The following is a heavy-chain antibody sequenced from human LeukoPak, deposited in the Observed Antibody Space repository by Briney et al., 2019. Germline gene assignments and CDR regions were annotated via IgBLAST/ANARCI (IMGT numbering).Heavy chain of an antibody. CDR3: ARRKHKRTWYDHPYEAMTGTQIGGMDV. CDR2: INPNSGDT. CDR1: GYTFTAYY. J-gene: IGHJ6*02. Sequence: GASVKVSCKASGYTFTAYYMHWVRQAPGQGLEWMGWINPNSGDTNSAQKFQGRVTMTRDTSVSIVYMELSSLRSDDTAVYYCARRKHKRTWYDHPYEAMTGTQIGGMDVWGQGTAVTVSS. D-gene: IGHD3-9*01. V-gene: IGHV1-2*02.